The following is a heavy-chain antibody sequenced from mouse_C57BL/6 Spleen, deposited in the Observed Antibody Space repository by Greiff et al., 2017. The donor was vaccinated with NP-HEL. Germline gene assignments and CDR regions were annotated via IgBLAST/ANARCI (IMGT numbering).Heavy chain of an antibody. V-gene: IGHV3-6*01. Sequence: EVQLVESGPGLVKPSQSLSLTCSVTGYSITSGYYWNWIRQFPGNKLEWMGYISYDGSNNYNPSLKNRISITRDTSKNQFFLKLNSVTTEDTATYYCVYGYPFAYWGQGTLVTVSA. CDR2: ISYDGSN. D-gene: IGHD2-2*01. CDR1: GYSITSGYY. CDR3: VYGYPFAY. J-gene: IGHJ3*01.